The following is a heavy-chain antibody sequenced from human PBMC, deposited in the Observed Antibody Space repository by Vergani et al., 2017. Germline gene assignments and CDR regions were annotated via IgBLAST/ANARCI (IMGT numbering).Heavy chain of an antibody. Sequence: QVQLQESGPGLVKPSQTLSLTCTVSGGSISSGDYYWSWIRQPPGKGLEWIGYIYYSGGTYYNPSLKSRVTISVDTSKNQFSLKLSSVTAADTAVYYCARASYCSSTSCYTGGFDYWGQGTLVTVSS. CDR3: ARASYCSSTSCYTGGFDY. J-gene: IGHJ4*02. D-gene: IGHD2-2*02. V-gene: IGHV4-30-4*01. CDR1: GGSISSGDYY. CDR2: IYYSGGT.